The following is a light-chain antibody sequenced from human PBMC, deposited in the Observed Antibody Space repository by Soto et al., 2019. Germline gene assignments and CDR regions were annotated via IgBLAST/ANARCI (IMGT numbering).Light chain of an antibody. Sequence: DIQMTQSPSSLTASIGDRVTISCRASQGFSNSLAWYQQKPGKVPTLLIYGASILQSGVPSRLNGSGSGTEFTLTISCLQPEDVATYFCQKYDSAPPTFGGGTKVEIK. CDR3: QKYDSAPPT. J-gene: IGKJ4*01. CDR2: GAS. CDR1: QGFSNS. V-gene: IGKV1-27*01.